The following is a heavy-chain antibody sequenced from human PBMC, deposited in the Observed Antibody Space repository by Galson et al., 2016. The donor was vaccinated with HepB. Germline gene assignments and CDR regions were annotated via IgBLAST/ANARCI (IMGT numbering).Heavy chain of an antibody. Sequence: SVKVSCKASGYSFINYYIHWVRQAPGQGLEWMGMIDPRGGSTSFAPKFQARVTLTRDTSTSTVYMELSSLRSEDTAVFYCARDGFDSGGFLGYWGQGSLVTVSS. CDR1: GYSFINYY. CDR3: ARDGFDSGGFLGY. D-gene: IGHD3-22*01. J-gene: IGHJ4*02. V-gene: IGHV1-46*01. CDR2: IDPRGGST.